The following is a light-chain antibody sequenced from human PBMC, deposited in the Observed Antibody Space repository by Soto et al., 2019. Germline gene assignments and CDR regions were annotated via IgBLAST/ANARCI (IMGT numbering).Light chain of an antibody. Sequence: DIQMTQSPSSLSASVGDKVTITCRTSQSITIYLNWYHHKPGIAPKLLIYGATTLQSGVPSRFRGSGSGTDFPLTISSLQPEDFGIYYCQQSYSIPWTFGQGTKVEIK. CDR2: GAT. CDR3: QQSYSIPWT. V-gene: IGKV1-39*01. J-gene: IGKJ1*01. CDR1: QSITIY.